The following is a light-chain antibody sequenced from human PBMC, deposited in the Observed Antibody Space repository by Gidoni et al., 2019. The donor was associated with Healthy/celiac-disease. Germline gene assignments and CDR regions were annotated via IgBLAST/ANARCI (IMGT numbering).Light chain of an antibody. J-gene: IGKJ1*01. CDR2: GAS. Sequence: DIVLTQSPGTLSLSPGERATLSCRARQSVSSNYLAWYQQKLGQAPRLLIYGASSRSTGIPDRFNGSGSGTDFTLTISRLEPEDFAVYYCQQYDSSPPTFGQGTKVEIK. CDR1: QSVSSNY. V-gene: IGKV3-20*01. CDR3: QQYDSSPPT.